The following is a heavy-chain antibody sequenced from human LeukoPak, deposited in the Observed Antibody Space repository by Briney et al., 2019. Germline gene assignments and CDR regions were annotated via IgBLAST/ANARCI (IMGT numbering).Heavy chain of an antibody. CDR1: GGSISNSSYY. D-gene: IGHD6-13*01. CDR2: IYYSGST. Sequence: SETLSLTCTVSGGSISNSSYYWGWIRQPPGKGLEWIGSIYYSGSTYYNPSLKSRVTISVATSKTQFSLKLSSVTAADTAVYYCARGEIAAAGTTVAEGYFDYCGQGTLVTVSS. V-gene: IGHV4-39*01. CDR3: ARGEIAAAGTTVAEGYFDY. J-gene: IGHJ4*02.